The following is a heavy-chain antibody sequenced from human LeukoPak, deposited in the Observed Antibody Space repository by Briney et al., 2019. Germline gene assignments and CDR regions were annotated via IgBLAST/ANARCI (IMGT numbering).Heavy chain of an antibody. V-gene: IGHV3-11*01. CDR2: ISNGGSTM. J-gene: IGHJ4*02. D-gene: IGHD6-6*01. CDR3: ARVPEYGPDY. Sequence: GGSLRLSCAASEFTFSNYYMGWIRQAPGKGLEWVSYISNGGSTMYYADSVKGRFTISRDNAKNSLFLQLNSLRAEDTAVYYCARVPEYGPDYWGQGTLVTVSS. CDR1: EFTFSNYY.